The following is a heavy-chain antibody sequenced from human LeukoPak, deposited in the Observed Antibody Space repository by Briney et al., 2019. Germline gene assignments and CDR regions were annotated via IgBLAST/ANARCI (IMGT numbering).Heavy chain of an antibody. D-gene: IGHD6-19*01. CDR1: GYTFAGYY. CDR3: ARGQSGIGVAGDY. J-gene: IGHJ4*02. CDR2: INPNSGGT. Sequence: ASVKVSCKASGYTFAGYYMHWVRQAPGHGLEWMGWINPNSGGTNYAQKFQGRVTMTRDTSISTAYMELSRLRSDDTAVYYCARGQSGIGVAGDYWGQGTLVTVSS. V-gene: IGHV1-2*02.